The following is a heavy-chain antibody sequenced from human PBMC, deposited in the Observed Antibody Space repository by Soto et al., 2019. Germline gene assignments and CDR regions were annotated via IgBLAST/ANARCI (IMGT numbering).Heavy chain of an antibody. CDR2: ISHSGST. V-gene: IGHV4-34*01. CDR1: GGSFSGYY. CDR3: ARGGNGDYWVYTIDN. J-gene: IGHJ3*02. D-gene: IGHD4-17*01. Sequence: SETLSLTCAVYGGSFSGYYWSWIRQPPGKGLEWIGEISHSGSTNYNPSLKSRVTISVGTSKNQFSLKLSSVTAADTAVYYCARGGNGDYWVYTIDNWGQGKMVSVSS.